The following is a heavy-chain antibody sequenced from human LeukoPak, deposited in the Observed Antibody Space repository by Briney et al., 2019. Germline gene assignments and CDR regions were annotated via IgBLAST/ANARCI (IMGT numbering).Heavy chain of an antibody. D-gene: IGHD6-13*01. Sequence: SETLSLTCTVSASISSGDYYWNWIRQPAGKGLEWIGRVSASGYTNYNPSLRSRITISVDTSKNQFSLELTSVTAADTAVYYCAKISGYSTSWTPDHWGQGTLVTVSS. CDR3: AKISGYSTSWTPDH. V-gene: IGHV4-61*02. CDR1: ASISSGDYY. J-gene: IGHJ4*02. CDR2: VSASGYT.